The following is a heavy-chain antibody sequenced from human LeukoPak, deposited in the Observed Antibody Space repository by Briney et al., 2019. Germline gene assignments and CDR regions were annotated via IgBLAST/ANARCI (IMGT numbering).Heavy chain of an antibody. CDR3: ARAGYYRFDY. Sequence: GGSLRLSCAASGFTFDDYGMSWVRQAPGKGLMWLSRINSDGSTIDYADSVKGRFTTSRDNAKNTLYLQMNSLRAEDTAVYYCARAGYYRFDYWGQGTLVTVSS. D-gene: IGHD3-10*01. CDR1: GFTFDDYG. V-gene: IGHV3-20*04. J-gene: IGHJ4*02. CDR2: INSDGSTI.